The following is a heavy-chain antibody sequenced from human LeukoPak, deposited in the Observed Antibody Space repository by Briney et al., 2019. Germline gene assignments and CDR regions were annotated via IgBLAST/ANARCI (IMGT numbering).Heavy chain of an antibody. D-gene: IGHD3-22*01. CDR3: VRSSGFPDY. CDR2: ITSDGRST. Sequence: HAGGSLRLSCAASGFTLSNYWMHWVRQAPGKGLVWVSRITSDGRSTNYADSVKGRFTISRDNAKNTLYLQMNSLRAEDTAVYYCVRSSGFPDYWGQGTLVTVSS. V-gene: IGHV3-74*01. J-gene: IGHJ4*02. CDR1: GFTLSNYW.